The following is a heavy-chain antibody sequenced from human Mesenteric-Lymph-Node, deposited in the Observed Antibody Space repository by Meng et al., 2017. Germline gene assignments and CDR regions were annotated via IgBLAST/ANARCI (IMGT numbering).Heavy chain of an antibody. CDR2: IKSDGTST. J-gene: IGHJ4*02. Sequence: GGSLRLSCAASGFTFDDYAMHWVRQAPGKGLVWVSRIKSDGTSTTYADSVKGRFTISRDNAKNTLYLQMNSLRADDTAVYYCVRSQGVPVGPDYWGQGTLVTVSS. CDR1: GFTFDDYA. D-gene: IGHD1-26*01. V-gene: IGHV3-74*01. CDR3: VRSQGVPVGPDY.